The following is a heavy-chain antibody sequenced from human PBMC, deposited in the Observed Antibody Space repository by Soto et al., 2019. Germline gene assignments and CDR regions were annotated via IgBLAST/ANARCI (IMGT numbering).Heavy chain of an antibody. Sequence: QVQLVQSGAEVKKPGASVKVSCRASGYTFTDYAMHWVRQAPGQRLEWVGWINAGNGNTKYSQKFQDRVTINRDTSATTAYMELSSLRSEDTAVYYCARVVWLGEVASAVFDYWGQGTLVTVSS. CDR3: ARVVWLGEVASAVFDY. CDR1: GYTFTDYA. D-gene: IGHD3-10*01. J-gene: IGHJ4*02. CDR2: INAGNGNT. V-gene: IGHV1-3*01.